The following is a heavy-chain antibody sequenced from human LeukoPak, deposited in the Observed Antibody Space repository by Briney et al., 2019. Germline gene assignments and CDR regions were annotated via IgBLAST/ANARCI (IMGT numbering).Heavy chain of an antibody. V-gene: IGHV3-21*01. CDR1: GFTFSSYT. CDR3: ARDRGAYCGGDCYLGFDY. Sequence: GGSLRLSCAASGFTFSSYTMNWVRQAPGKGLEWVSSIPGSSGYISYADSVKGRFTISRDNAKKSLYLQMTSLTAEDRAVYYCARDRGAYCGGDCYLGFDYWGRGTLVTVSS. CDR2: IPGSSGYI. D-gene: IGHD2-21*02. J-gene: IGHJ4*01.